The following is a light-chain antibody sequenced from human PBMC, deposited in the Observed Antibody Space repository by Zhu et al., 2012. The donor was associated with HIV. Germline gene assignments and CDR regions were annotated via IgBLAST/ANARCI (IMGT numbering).Light chain of an antibody. V-gene: IGKV3-11*01. Sequence: IVLTQSPATLSLSPGERATVSCRASQSVNIFLAWYQQKPGQAPRLLIYDASKRATGIPARFSGSGSGTDFTLTISRLEPEDFALYYCQQRRNRPLTFGGGTKVEIK. CDR2: DAS. CDR3: QQRRNRPLT. CDR1: QSVNIF. J-gene: IGKJ4*01.